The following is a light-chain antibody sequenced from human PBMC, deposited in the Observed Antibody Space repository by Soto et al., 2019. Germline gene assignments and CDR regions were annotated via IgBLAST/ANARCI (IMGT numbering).Light chain of an antibody. Sequence: EIVLTQSPATLSLSPGERATLSCRASQSVSSYLAWYQQKPGQAPRLLIYDASNRATGIPARFSGSGSGTDFTLTISRLEPEDFAVYYCQQRINWLTFGGGPRVEIK. CDR3: QQRINWLT. CDR1: QSVSSY. V-gene: IGKV3-11*01. CDR2: DAS. J-gene: IGKJ4*01.